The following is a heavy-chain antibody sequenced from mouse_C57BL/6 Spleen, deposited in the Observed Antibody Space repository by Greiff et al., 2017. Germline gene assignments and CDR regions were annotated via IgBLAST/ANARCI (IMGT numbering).Heavy chain of an antibody. CDR3: ASLRDYAMDY. CDR2: IWSGGST. V-gene: IGHV2-2*01. D-gene: IGHD3-3*01. Sequence: QVHVKQSGPGLVQPSQSLSITCTVSGFSLTSYGVHWVRQSPGKGLEWLGVIWSGGSTDCNAAFIPRLRIRKDNSKRHVFFKMNSLQADDTAIYYCASLRDYAMDYWGQGTSVTVSS. CDR1: GFSLTSYG. J-gene: IGHJ4*01.